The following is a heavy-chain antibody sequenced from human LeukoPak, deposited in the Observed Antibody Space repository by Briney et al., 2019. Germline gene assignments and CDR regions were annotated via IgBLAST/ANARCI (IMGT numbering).Heavy chain of an antibody. V-gene: IGHV3-7*01. CDR1: GFTFSTYW. CDR3: ASEKYSSSSGIFDY. D-gene: IGHD6-6*01. Sequence: PGGSLRLSCAAPGFTFSTYWMSWVRPAPGKGLEWVANTKQDGSEKYYVDSVRGRFTISRDNGKNSLFLQMNSLRAEDTAVYYCASEKYSSSSGIFDYWGQGTLVTVSS. J-gene: IGHJ4*02. CDR2: TKQDGSEK.